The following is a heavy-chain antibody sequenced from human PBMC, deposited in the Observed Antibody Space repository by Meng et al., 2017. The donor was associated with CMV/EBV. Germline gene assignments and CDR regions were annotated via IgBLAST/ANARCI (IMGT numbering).Heavy chain of an antibody. V-gene: IGHV1-46*01. J-gene: IGHJ4*02. CDR2: INTSGGST. D-gene: IGHD6-13*01. CDR3: VLAEYSSSLFDY. Sequence: QVQLVQCGAAVMKPVASVKLPCKAYGYTFARSYMHWVRKPPGQGLEWMGIINTSGGSTSYAKKFQGRVTMTRDTSTSTVYMDLSSLRSEDTAVYYCVLAEYSSSLFDYWGQGTLVTVSS. CDR1: GYTFARSY.